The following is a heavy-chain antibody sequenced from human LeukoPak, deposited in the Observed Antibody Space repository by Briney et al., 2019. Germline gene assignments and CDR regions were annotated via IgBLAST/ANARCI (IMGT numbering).Heavy chain of an antibody. V-gene: IGHV1-69*13. Sequence: GASVKVSCKSSRESISSYQITWVRQAPGQGLEWMGGFIPVFDRSTYAQKFQGRVTMTADESTSTAYMELSSLTSEDTAVYYCARDSRTYYYGSGSYYKVGRLDFWGQGTLVTVSS. CDR1: RESISSYQ. CDR3: ARDSRTYYYGSGSYYKVGRLDF. CDR2: FIPVFDRS. J-gene: IGHJ4*02. D-gene: IGHD3-10*01.